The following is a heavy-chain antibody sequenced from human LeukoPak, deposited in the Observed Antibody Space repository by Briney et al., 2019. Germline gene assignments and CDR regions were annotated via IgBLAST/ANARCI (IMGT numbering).Heavy chain of an antibody. CDR3: ARVGDSSGYYYPFDY. CDR1: GYTFTGYY. V-gene: IGHV1-2*02. D-gene: IGHD3-22*01. Sequence: GASVKVSCKASGYTFTGYYMYWVRQAPGQGLEWMGWINPNSGGTNYAQKFQGRVTMTRDTSISTAYMELSRLRSDDTAVYYCARVGDSSGYYYPFDYWGQGTLVTVSS. J-gene: IGHJ4*02. CDR2: INPNSGGT.